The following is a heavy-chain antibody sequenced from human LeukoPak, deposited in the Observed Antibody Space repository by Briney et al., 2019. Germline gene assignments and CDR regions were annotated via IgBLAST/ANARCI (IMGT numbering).Heavy chain of an antibody. D-gene: IGHD3-16*01. J-gene: IGHJ4*02. Sequence: GGSLRLSCSGAGFAVTTNHMTWVRQAPGKVLECVSIIYNNGDTFYEDSVRGRFTISRDISTNTVDLLMNSLRPEDTALYYCSPSRAAGGKTDYWGQGTLVTVSS. CDR1: GFAVTTNH. CDR3: SPSRAAGGKTDY. CDR2: IYNNGDT. V-gene: IGHV3-53*01.